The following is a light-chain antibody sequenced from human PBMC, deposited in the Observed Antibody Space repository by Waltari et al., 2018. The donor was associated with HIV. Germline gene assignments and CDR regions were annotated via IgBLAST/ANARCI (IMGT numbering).Light chain of an antibody. CDR3: CSYTGSNPFLL. CDR1: SSNVGSYNL. Sequence: QSALTQPASVSGSPGQSITISCTGTSSNVGSYNLVSWYQQHPGRAPKVMIYEVSKRPSGVSNRFSGSKSGNTASLTISVLQAEDEADYYCCSYTGSNPFLLFGGGTKLTVL. J-gene: IGLJ2*01. CDR2: EVS. V-gene: IGLV2-23*02.